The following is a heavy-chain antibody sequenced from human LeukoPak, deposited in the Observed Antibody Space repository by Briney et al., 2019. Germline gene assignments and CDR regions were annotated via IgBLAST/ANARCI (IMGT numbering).Heavy chain of an antibody. J-gene: IGHJ4*02. D-gene: IGHD1-1*01. CDR3: TRGNGQMGYYFDY. V-gene: IGHV3-53*01. CDR1: GFSVGYNY. CDR2: IYSGGSGGRI. Sequence: GGSLRLSCAASGFSVGYNYMSWVRQAPGKGLEWVSGIYSGGSGGRIYYADSVKGRFTTSRDNSTNTLYLQMNSLQAEDTAVYYCTRGNGQMGYYFDYWGQGTLVTVSS.